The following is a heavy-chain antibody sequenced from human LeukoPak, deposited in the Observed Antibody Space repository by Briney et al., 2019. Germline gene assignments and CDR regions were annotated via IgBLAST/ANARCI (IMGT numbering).Heavy chain of an antibody. Sequence: KPSETLSLTCTVSGGSISSYYWSWIRQPAGKGLEWIGRTYTSGSTNYNPSLKSRVTMSVDTSKNQFSLKLSSVTAADTAVYYCARDQANIVVVPAAVPDYYYYGMDVWGQGTTVTVSS. CDR1: GGSISSYY. J-gene: IGHJ6*02. V-gene: IGHV4-4*07. CDR2: TYTSGST. CDR3: ARDQANIVVVPAAVPDYYYYGMDV. D-gene: IGHD2-2*01.